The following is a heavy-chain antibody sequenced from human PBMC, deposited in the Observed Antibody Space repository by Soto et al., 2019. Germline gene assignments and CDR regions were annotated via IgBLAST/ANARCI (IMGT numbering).Heavy chain of an antibody. CDR2: IYYTGGT. CDR3: ARGGSGWAEYFQH. Sequence: QVQLQESGPGLVEPSQTLSLTCTVSGGSIGSTDSYWSWIRRPPGKGLEWIGYIYYTGGTFYNPSLTIRLTISLETSSNQFSLTLTSVTATDTGIYYCARGGSGWAEYFQHWGQGTLVAVSS. V-gene: IGHV4-30-4*08. CDR1: GGSIGSTDSY. J-gene: IGHJ1*01. D-gene: IGHD6-25*01.